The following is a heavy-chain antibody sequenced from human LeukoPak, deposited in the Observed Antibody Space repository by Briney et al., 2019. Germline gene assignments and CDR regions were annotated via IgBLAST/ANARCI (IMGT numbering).Heavy chain of an antibody. V-gene: IGHV4-34*01. CDR2: INHSGST. J-gene: IGHJ4*02. Sequence: PSETLSLTCAVSGGSFSGYYWSWIRQPPGKGLEWIGEINHSGSTNYNPSLKSRVTISVDTSKNQFSLKLSSVTAADTAVYYCARAYTYYYGSGSYYRVPDYFDYWGQGTLVTVSS. CDR1: GGSFSGYY. D-gene: IGHD3-10*01. CDR3: ARAYTYYYGSGSYYRVPDYFDY.